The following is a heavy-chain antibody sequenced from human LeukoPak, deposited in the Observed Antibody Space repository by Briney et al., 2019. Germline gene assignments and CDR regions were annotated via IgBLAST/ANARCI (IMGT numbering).Heavy chain of an antibody. CDR2: ISSSSSYI. V-gene: IGHV3-21*01. Sequence: PGGSLRLSCAASGFTFSSYSMNWVRQAPGKGLEWVSSISSSSSYIYYADSVKGQFTISRDSAKNSLYLQMNSLRAEDTAVYYCARAYSSGWYYWGQGTLVTVSS. CDR1: GFTFSSYS. CDR3: ARAYSSGWYY. D-gene: IGHD6-19*01. J-gene: IGHJ4*02.